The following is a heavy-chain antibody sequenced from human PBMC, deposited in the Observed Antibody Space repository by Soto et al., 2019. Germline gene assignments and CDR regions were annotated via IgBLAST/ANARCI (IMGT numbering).Heavy chain of an antibody. CDR1: GYTFTSYY. CDR2: INPSDGST. V-gene: IGHV1-46*01. CDR3: ARDADGSVHYGMDV. D-gene: IGHD3-10*01. Sequence: SSVTVSCMPSGYTFTSYYMHWVRQAPGQGLEWMGIINPSDGSTSYAQKFQGRVTMTRDTSTSTVYMELSSLRSEDTAVYYCARDADGSVHYGMDVWGQGTTVTVSS. J-gene: IGHJ6*02.